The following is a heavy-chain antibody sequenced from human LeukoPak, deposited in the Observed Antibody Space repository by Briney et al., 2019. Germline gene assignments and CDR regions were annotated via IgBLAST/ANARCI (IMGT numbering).Heavy chain of an antibody. CDR3: ARLPPSDYGGNFDY. V-gene: IGHV4-38-2*01. J-gene: IGHJ4*02. CDR1: DYSITGGYY. D-gene: IGHD4-23*01. CDR2: VFDSGNT. Sequence: AETLSLTCAVSDYSITGGYYWGWIRQSPGKGLEWVGIVFDSGNTYYNPSLKSRVTISIDMSKKQFSLELSSVTAADTAVYYCARLPPSDYGGNFDYWGQGILVTVSS.